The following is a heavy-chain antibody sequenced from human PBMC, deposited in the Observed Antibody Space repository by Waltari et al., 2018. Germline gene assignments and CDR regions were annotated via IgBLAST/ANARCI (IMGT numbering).Heavy chain of an antibody. V-gene: IGHV3-23*01. CDR2: ISGSGGST. D-gene: IGHD1-26*01. CDR3: ANGIAPPGYYYYYMDV. CDR1: GFTFSSYA. Sequence: EVQLLESGGGLVQPGGSLRLSCAASGFTFSSYAMSWVRQAPGKGLEWVSAISGSGGSTYYADSVKGRFTISRDNSKNTLYLQMNSLRAEDTAVYYCANGIAPPGYYYYYMDVWGKGTTVTISS. J-gene: IGHJ6*03.